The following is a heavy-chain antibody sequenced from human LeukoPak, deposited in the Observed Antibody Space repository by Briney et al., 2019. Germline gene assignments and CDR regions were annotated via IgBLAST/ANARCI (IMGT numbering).Heavy chain of an antibody. D-gene: IGHD5-18*01. CDR1: GYTFTSYY. J-gene: IGHJ4*02. CDR3: ARRIQLWLGGYYFDY. V-gene: IGHV1-46*01. Sequence: ASVTVSCKASGYTFTSYYMHWVRQPPGQGLEWMGIINPSGGSTSYAQKFQGRVTMTRDTSTSTVYMELSSLRSEDTAVYYCARRIQLWLGGYYFDYWGQGTLVTVSS. CDR2: INPSGGST.